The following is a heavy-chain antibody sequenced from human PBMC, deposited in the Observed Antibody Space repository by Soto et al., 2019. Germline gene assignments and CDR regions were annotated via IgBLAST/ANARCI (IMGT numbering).Heavy chain of an antibody. Sequence: PGESLNTPCKGSGYTFTNYWFGWVRQMPGKGPEWMGIIYPGDSDTKYNPSFQGQVTNSADKSITTTYLQWSSLKASDTAIYYCAASIFYYGMDVWGQGTTVTVSS. CDR3: AASIFYYGMDV. CDR1: GYTFTNYW. V-gene: IGHV5-51*01. J-gene: IGHJ6*02. CDR2: IYPGDSDT.